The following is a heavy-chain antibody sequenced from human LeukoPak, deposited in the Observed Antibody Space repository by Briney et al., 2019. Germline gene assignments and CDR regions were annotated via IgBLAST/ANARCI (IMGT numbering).Heavy chain of an antibody. V-gene: IGHV3-23*01. D-gene: IGHD1-14*01. CDR1: GFTFSSNW. CDR2: IDASGSDT. Sequence: GGSLRLSCGGSGFTFSSNWMSWVRQAPGQGLEWVSAIDASGSDTYYTDSVKGRFTISRDNSKNTVYLQMNSLRVEDTAVYYCADYRKPQGLDYWGQGTLVTVSS. CDR3: ADYRKPQGLDY. J-gene: IGHJ4*02.